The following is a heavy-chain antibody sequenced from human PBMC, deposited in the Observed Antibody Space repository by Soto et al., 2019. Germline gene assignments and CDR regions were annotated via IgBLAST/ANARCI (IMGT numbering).Heavy chain of an antibody. CDR1: GGSFSGYY. J-gene: IGHJ4*02. Sequence: SETLSLTCAVYGGSFSGYYWSWIRQPPGKGLEWIGEINHSGSTNYNPSLKSRVTISVDTSKNQFSLKLSSVTAADTAVYYCARGSDYSRSIDYWGQGTLVTVSS. V-gene: IGHV4-34*01. CDR2: INHSGST. CDR3: ARGSDYSRSIDY. D-gene: IGHD4-4*01.